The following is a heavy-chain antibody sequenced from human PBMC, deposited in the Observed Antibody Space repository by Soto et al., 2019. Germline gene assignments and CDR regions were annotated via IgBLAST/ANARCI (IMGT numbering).Heavy chain of an antibody. CDR1: GYTFTSYD. Sequence: QVQLVQSGAEVKKPEASVKVSCKASGYTFTSYDINWVRQATGQGLERMRWMNPNSGNTGYAQKFQGRVTMTRNTSISTAYMELSSLRSEDTAVYYCARGHPEEDSSSWYDYWGQGTLVTVSS. CDR3: ARGHPEEDSSSWYDY. D-gene: IGHD6-13*01. J-gene: IGHJ4*02. V-gene: IGHV1-8*01. CDR2: MNPNSGNT.